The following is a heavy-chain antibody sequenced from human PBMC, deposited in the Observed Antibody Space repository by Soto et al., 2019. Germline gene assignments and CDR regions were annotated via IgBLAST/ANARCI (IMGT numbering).Heavy chain of an antibody. J-gene: IGHJ5*02. Sequence: ASVKVSCKASGGTFSSYTISWVRQAPGQGLEWMGRIIPILGIANYAQKFQGRVTITADKSTSTAYMELSSLRSEDTAVYYCASCPNCTNGVWGTNWFDPWGQGTLVTVSS. CDR1: GGTFSSYT. CDR3: ASCPNCTNGVWGTNWFDP. V-gene: IGHV1-69*02. CDR2: IIPILGIA. D-gene: IGHD2-8*01.